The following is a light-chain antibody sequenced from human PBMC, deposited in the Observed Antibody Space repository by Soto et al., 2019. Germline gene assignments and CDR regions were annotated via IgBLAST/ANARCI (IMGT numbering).Light chain of an antibody. V-gene: IGLV3-1*01. CDR2: QDS. J-gene: IGLJ2*01. CDR1: KLGNKF. CDR3: QAWDSRHVV. Sequence: SYELTQPPSMSVSPGQTASITCSGEKLGNKFVCRYQQKPGQSPVVVIYQDSRRPSGIPERFSGSNSGNTATLTISGTQAMDEADYYCQAWDSRHVVFGGGTKLTVL.